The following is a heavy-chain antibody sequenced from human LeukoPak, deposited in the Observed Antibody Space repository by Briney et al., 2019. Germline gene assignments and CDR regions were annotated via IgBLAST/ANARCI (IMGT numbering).Heavy chain of an antibody. CDR3: AKDSFPRGAFDI. Sequence: GGSLRLFCAASGFTFSSYGMSWVRQAPGKGLEWVSAISGSGGSTYYADSVKGRFTISRDNSKNTLYLQMNSLRAEDTAVYYCAKDSFPRGAFDIWGQGTMVTVSS. D-gene: IGHD2/OR15-2a*01. CDR2: ISGSGGST. CDR1: GFTFSSYG. J-gene: IGHJ3*02. V-gene: IGHV3-23*01.